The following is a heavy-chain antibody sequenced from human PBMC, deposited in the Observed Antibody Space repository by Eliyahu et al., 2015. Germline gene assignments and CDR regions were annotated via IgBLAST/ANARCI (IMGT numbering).Heavy chain of an antibody. V-gene: IGHV3-23*01. CDR2: ISGSATMT. J-gene: IGHJ3*01. Sequence: EVELMESGGGLVQPGGSLRLSCXAXGFXFTSYAMIWXRQPPGKGLEWVSAISGSATMTYYADSVKGRFTISRDKSTNTLYLQMNSLRAEDTAVYYCAKVLLPFRDLLFGAFDVWGQGTMVTVSS. CDR1: GFXFTSYA. CDR3: AKVLLPFRDLLFGAFDV. D-gene: IGHD3-10*01.